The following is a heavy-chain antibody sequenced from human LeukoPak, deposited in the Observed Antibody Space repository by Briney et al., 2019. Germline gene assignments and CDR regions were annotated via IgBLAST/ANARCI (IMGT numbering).Heavy chain of an antibody. CDR2: ISSSSSYI. CDR1: GSTFSSYN. D-gene: IGHD3-3*01. CDR3: ARANYDFWSGPDAFDI. Sequence: GGSLRLSCAASGSTFSSYNMNWVRQAPGKGLEWVSSISSSSSYIYYADSVKGRFTISRDNAKNSLYLQMNSLRAEDTAVYYCARANYDFWSGPDAFDIWGQGTMVTVSS. V-gene: IGHV3-21*01. J-gene: IGHJ3*02.